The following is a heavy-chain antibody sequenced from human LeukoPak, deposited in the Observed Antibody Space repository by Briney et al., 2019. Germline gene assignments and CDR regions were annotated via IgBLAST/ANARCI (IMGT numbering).Heavy chain of an antibody. CDR3: AKEMVYAPWVINY. D-gene: IGHD2-8*01. V-gene: IGHV3-30*02. Sequence: GGSLRLSCAASGFTFSSYRMHWVRQAPGKGLEWVAFIRYDGSNKYYADSVKGRFTISRDNSKNTLYLQMNSLRAEDTAVYYCAKEMVYAPWVINYWGQGTLDTVSS. CDR2: IRYDGSNK. J-gene: IGHJ4*02. CDR1: GFTFSSYR.